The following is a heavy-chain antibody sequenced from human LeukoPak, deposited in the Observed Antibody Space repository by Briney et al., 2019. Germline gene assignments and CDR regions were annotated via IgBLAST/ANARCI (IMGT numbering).Heavy chain of an antibody. CDR2: ISAYNGNT. Sequence: GASVKVSCRASGHTFTSFGISWVRQAPGQGLEWMGWISAYNGNTNYAQKLQGRVTMTTDTSTSTAYMELRSLTSDDTAVYYCARVGAYCTSTSCLDYWGQGTLVTVSS. V-gene: IGHV1-18*01. CDR3: ARVGAYCTSTSCLDY. D-gene: IGHD2-2*01. J-gene: IGHJ4*02. CDR1: GHTFTSFG.